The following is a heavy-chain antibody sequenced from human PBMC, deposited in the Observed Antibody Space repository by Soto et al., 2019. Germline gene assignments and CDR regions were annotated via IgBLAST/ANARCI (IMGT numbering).Heavy chain of an antibody. CDR2: INPNSGGT. CDR3: ARGATTHYYYGMDV. CDR1: GFTFTCNY. D-gene: IGHD1-26*01. V-gene: IGHV1-2*02. J-gene: IGHJ6*02. Sequence: ASVKPCSKDPGFTFTCNYLHSPRQAPGQGLEWMGWINPNSGGTNYAQKFQGRVTMTRDTSISTAYMELSRLRSDDTAVYYCARGATTHYYYGMDVCGQGTTVTVPS.